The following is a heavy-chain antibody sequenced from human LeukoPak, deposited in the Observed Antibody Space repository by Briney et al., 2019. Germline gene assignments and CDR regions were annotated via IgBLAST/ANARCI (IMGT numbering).Heavy chain of an antibody. V-gene: IGHV1-24*01. Sequence: ASVKVSCKVSGYTLTELSMHWVRQAPGKGLEWMGGFDPEDGETIYAQKFQGRVTMTEDTSTDTAYMELSSLRSEDTAVYYCATGGSRGSGGLFDEGGQEPRAPV. D-gene: IGHD6-13*01. J-gene: IGHJ4*02. CDR1: GYTLTELS. CDR2: FDPEDGET. CDR3: ATGGSRGSGGLFDE.